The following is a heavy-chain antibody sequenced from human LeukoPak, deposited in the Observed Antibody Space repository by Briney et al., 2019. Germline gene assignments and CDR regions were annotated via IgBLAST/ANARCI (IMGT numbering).Heavy chain of an antibody. J-gene: IGHJ6*03. CDR2: ISGSGGST. V-gene: IGHV3-23*01. CDR1: GFTSSTYG. CDR3: ARDGYCSGGSCYSAKRYYYYYYMDV. D-gene: IGHD2-15*01. Sequence: GGSLRLSCAASGFTSSTYGMSWVRQAPGKGLEWVSAISGSGGSTYYADSVKGRFTISRDNSKNTRYLQMNSLRAKDTAVYYCARDGYCSGGSCYSAKRYYYYYYMDVWGKGTTVTVSS.